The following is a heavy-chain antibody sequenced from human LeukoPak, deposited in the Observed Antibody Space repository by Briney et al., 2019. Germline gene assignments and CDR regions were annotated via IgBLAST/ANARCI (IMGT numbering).Heavy chain of an antibody. CDR1: GGSISSYY. CDR2: IYTSGST. J-gene: IGHJ3*02. Sequence: SETLSLTCTVSGGSISSYYWSWIRQPAGKGLEWIGRIYTSGSTNYNPSLKSRVTMSVDTSKNQFSLKLSSVTAADTAVYYCARAEDYYDSSGYYSAAFDIWGQGTIVTVSS. CDR3: ARAEDYYDSSGYYSAAFDI. V-gene: IGHV4-4*07. D-gene: IGHD3-22*01.